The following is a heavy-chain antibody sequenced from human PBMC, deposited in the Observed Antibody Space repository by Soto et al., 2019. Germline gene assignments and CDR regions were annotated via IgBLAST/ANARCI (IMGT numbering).Heavy chain of an antibody. D-gene: IGHD5-18*01. CDR2: ISYDGSNK. Sequence: GGSLRHSCAASGFTFSSYGMHWVRQAPGKGLEWVAVISYDGSNKYYADSVKGRFTISRDNSKNTLYLQMNSLRAEDTAVYYCAITYSYGTYYYYGMDVWGQGTTVTVPS. CDR1: GFTFSSYG. CDR3: AITYSYGTYYYYGMDV. V-gene: IGHV3-30*03. J-gene: IGHJ6*02.